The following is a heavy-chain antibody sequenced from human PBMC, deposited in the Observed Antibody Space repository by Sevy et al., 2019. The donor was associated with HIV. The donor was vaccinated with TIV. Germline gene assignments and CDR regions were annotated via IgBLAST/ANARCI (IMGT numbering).Heavy chain of an antibody. Sequence: ASVKVSCKDSGYTFTGYYMHWVRQAPGQGLEWMGWINPNSGGRNYAQKFQGRVTMTRDTSISTAYMDLSRLRSDDTAVYYCASVNPPYCSSTSCRTNWYDPWGQGTLVTVSS. CDR2: INPNSGGR. CDR1: GYTFTGYY. J-gene: IGHJ5*02. CDR3: ASVNPPYCSSTSCRTNWYDP. D-gene: IGHD2-2*01. V-gene: IGHV1-2*02.